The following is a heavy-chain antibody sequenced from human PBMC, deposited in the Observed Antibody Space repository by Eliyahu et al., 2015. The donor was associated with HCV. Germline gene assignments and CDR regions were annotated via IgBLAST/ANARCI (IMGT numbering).Heavy chain of an antibody. CDR1: GGTFSXNA. D-gene: IGHD2-2*01. J-gene: IGHJ4*02. CDR2: ITPIFGTA. CDR3: ARGGEEHQLQSRPFDY. V-gene: IGHV1-69*01. Sequence: QVQLVQSGAEVKKPGSSVKVSCKASGGTFSXNAISWVRQAPGQGLEWMGGITPIFGTANYAPKFQGRVTITADESTNTAYMELSSLRSEDAAVYYCARGGEEHQLQSRPFDYWGQGRLVTVSS.